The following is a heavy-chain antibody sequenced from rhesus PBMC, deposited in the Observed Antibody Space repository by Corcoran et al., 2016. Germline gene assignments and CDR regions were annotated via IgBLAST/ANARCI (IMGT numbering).Heavy chain of an antibody. CDR3: AKEGYINSLDV. V-gene: IGHV5-2*01. Sequence: EVQLVQSGAEVQMPGSSLKISCTTSGYSFPHYCIPSVRQFPGKGLEWRGAIDPSDTETRDSPSFQGQVTISADKSSSTAYLQWSSLKASDSATYYCAKEGYINSLDVWGRGVLVTVSS. CDR2: IDPSDTET. J-gene: IGHJ5-2*02. D-gene: IGHD5-24*01. CDR1: GYSFPHYC.